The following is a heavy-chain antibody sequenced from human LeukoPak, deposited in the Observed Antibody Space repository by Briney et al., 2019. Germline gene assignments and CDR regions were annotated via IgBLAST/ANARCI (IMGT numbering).Heavy chain of an antibody. Sequence: TGGSLTLSCAASGFTFSSYAMSWVRQAPGKGLEWVSAISGSGGSTYYADSVKGRFTISRDNSKNTLYLQMNSLRAEDTTVYYCAKNPIYYDFWSGLPIYYFDYWGQGTLVTVSS. V-gene: IGHV3-23*01. CDR1: GFTFSSYA. D-gene: IGHD3-3*01. J-gene: IGHJ4*02. CDR3: AKNPIYYDFWSGLPIYYFDY. CDR2: ISGSGGST.